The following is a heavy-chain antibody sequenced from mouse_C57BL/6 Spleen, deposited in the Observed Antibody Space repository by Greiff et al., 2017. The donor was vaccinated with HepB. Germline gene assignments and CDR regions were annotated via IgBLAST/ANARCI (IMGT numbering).Heavy chain of an antibody. Sequence: DVMLVESGGGLVKPGGSLKLSCAASGFTFSDYGMHWVRQAPEKGLEWVAYISSGSSTIYYADTVKGRFTISRDNAKNTLFLQMTSLRYEDTAMYYCARNYGSLYYLDYWGQGTTLTVSS. J-gene: IGHJ2*01. CDR3: ARNYGSLYYLDY. CDR1: GFTFSDYG. D-gene: IGHD1-1*01. V-gene: IGHV5-17*01. CDR2: ISSGSSTI.